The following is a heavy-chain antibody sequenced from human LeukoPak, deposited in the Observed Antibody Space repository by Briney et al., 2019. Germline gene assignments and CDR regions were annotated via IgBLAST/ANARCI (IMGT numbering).Heavy chain of an antibody. V-gene: IGHV3-23*01. D-gene: IGHD6-19*01. CDR1: GFTFSSYA. J-gene: IGHJ6*03. CDR3: ARDGRGPRYSSGWIQHLYYYYYMDV. Sequence: GGSLRLSCAASGFTFSSYAMSWVRQAPGKGLEWVSAISGSGTNTYYADSVKGRFTISRDNSKNTLYLQMGSLRAEDMAVYYCARDGRGPRYSSGWIQHLYYYYYMDVWGKGTTVTISS. CDR2: ISGSGTNT.